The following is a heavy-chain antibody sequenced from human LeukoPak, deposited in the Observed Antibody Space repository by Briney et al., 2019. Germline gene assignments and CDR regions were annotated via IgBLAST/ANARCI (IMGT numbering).Heavy chain of an antibody. Sequence: PGGSLRLSCAASGFTFSVYAMHWVRQAPGKGLEWVAVISYDGSSKFHADSVKGRFTISRDNSKNTLYLQMNSLRAEDTAVYYCAKDEYYDFWSGYYVRAAFDIWGQGTMVTVSS. CDR1: GFTFSVYA. CDR2: ISYDGSSK. J-gene: IGHJ3*02. CDR3: AKDEYYDFWSGYYVRAAFDI. V-gene: IGHV3-30-3*01. D-gene: IGHD3-3*01.